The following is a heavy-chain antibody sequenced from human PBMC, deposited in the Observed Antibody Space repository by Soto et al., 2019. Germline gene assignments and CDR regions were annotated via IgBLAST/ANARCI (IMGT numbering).Heavy chain of an antibody. V-gene: IGHV3-23*01. CDR2: ITGSGDFT. Sequence: GGSLRLSCAASGFIFSNYVMSWVRQAPGKGLEWVSVITGSGDFTFYGDSVKGRFTISRDNSKNTLYLQMNSLRDDDTAVYYCANHLMGAGGTVLEHWGQGTLVTVSS. J-gene: IGHJ4*02. CDR1: GFIFSNYV. CDR3: ANHLMGAGGTVLEH. D-gene: IGHD3-16*01.